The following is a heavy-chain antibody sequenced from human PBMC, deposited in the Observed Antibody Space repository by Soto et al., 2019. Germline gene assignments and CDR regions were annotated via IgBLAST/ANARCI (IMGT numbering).Heavy chain of an antibody. CDR2: FGTAGET. V-gene: IGHV3-13*01. J-gene: IGHJ4*02. CDR1: GSTFSNYD. D-gene: IGHD2-21*01. CDR3: ARGRDSALYYFDY. Sequence: PGGSLRLSCAASGSTFSNYDMHWVRQTTGKGLEWVSVFGTAGETYYAGSVKGRFTISRENAKNSLYLQMNSLRVEDTAVYYCARGRDSALYYFDYWGQGTLVTVSS.